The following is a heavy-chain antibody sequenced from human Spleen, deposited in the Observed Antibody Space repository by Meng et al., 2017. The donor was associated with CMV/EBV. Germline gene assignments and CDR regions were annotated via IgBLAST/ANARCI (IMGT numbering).Heavy chain of an antibody. CDR2: ISPSDSYV. CDR3: ARQPGMAAAGTGDYYYGMDV. CDR1: GYVFDSFW. J-gene: IGHJ6*02. Sequence: GESLKISCEGSGYVFDSFWVGWVRQLPEKGLEWMGIISPSDSYVRYSPSFQGLVTVSADKSISTAYLQWSSLKASDTAMYYCARQPGMAAAGTGDYYYGMDVWGQGTTVTVSS. V-gene: IGHV5-51*01. D-gene: IGHD6-13*01.